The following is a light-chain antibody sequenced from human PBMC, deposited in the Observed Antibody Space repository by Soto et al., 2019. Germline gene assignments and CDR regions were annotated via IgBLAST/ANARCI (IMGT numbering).Light chain of an antibody. CDR2: DAS. CDR1: QSSSRW. V-gene: IGKV1-5*01. CDR3: QQYSTYPLT. Sequence: DIPVTHSPFTMSASVVERLTISCRASQSSSRWLAWYQQKTGKAHHLLIYDASSLESGVPYRLSGSVSGTEFTLTISSLQPDEFATYFCQQYSTYPLTFGQGTKVDI. J-gene: IGKJ1*01.